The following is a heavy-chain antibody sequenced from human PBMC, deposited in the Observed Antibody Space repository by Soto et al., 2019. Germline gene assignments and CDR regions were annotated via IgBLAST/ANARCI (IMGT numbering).Heavy chain of an antibody. V-gene: IGHV3-20*04. CDR3: ARAPGYYGDLFDY. D-gene: IGHD4-17*01. J-gene: IGHJ4*02. CDR1: GFPFDDYG. Sequence: PGGSLRLSCAASGFPFDDYGMSWVRQAPGKGLEWVSGINRDGGSTGYADSVKGRFTISRDNAKNSLYLQMNSLRAEDTAFYYCARAPGYYGDLFDYWGQGSLVTGSS. CDR2: INRDGGST.